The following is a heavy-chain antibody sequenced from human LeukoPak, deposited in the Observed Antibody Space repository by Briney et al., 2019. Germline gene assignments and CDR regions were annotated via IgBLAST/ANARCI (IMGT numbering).Heavy chain of an antibody. CDR2: IYTSGRT. J-gene: IGHJ3*02. V-gene: IGHV4-4*07. CDR3: ARDREIAAAADDAFDI. Sequence: SETLSLTCTVSGGSISSYYWSWIRQPAGKGLEWIGRIYTSGRTNYNPSLKSRVTMSVDTSKNQFSLKLSSVTAADTAVYYCARDREIAAAADDAFDIWGQGTMVTVSS. CDR1: GGSISSYY. D-gene: IGHD6-13*01.